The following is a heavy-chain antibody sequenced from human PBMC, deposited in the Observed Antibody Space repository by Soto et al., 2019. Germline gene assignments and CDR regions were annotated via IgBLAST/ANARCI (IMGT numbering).Heavy chain of an antibody. CDR1: GFTVSTYG. V-gene: IGHV3-30*03. CDR3: TGAVPSGY. CDR2: ISRDGGTK. Sequence: QVQLVESGGGVVQPGRSLRLSCAVSGFTVSTYGMHWVRQAPGKGLEWVAVISRDGGTKFYADSVKGRFTISKDNSMNTLFLEKKSLRSGDMPVYYGTGAVPSGYWGQGTLVTVSS. J-gene: IGHJ4*02. D-gene: IGHD2-8*02.